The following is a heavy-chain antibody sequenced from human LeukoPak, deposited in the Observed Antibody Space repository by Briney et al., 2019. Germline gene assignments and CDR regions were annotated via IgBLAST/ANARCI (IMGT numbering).Heavy chain of an antibody. D-gene: IGHD6-19*01. J-gene: IGHJ4*02. CDR3: ARGKKLGQWPRQTRYYFDY. CDR1: GYTFTSYD. Sequence: GASVKVSCKASGYTFTSYDINWVRQATGQGLEWMGWMNPNSGNTGYAQKFQGRVTMTRNTSISTAYMELSSLRSEDTAVYYCARGKKLGQWPRQTRYYFDYWGQGTLVTVSS. V-gene: IGHV1-8*01. CDR2: MNPNSGNT.